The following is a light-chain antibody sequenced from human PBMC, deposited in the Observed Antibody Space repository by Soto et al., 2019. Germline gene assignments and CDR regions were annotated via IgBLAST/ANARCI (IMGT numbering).Light chain of an antibody. CDR1: QSVSSY. V-gene: IGKV3-11*01. Sequence: EIVLTQSPATLSLSPGERATLSCRASQSVSSYLAWYQQKPGQAPRLLIYDASNRATGIPARFSGSGSGTAFTLTISRLEPEDFAVYYCQQRSNWPPTCTFGQGTKLEIK. CDR3: QQRSNWPPTCT. CDR2: DAS. J-gene: IGKJ2*02.